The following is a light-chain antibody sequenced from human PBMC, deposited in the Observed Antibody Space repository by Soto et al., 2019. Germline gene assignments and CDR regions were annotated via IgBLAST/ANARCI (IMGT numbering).Light chain of an antibody. CDR2: AAS. Sequence: DIQMTQSPSSLSASVGDRVSITCRASQTINNYLNWYLQKPGKAPKLLIYAASTLQSGVPSRFSGSGSGTDFTRTISCLQPEDFVTYYCQRSDSTPRTFGQGTKVEIK. V-gene: IGKV1-39*01. CDR3: QRSDSTPRT. CDR1: QTINNY. J-gene: IGKJ1*01.